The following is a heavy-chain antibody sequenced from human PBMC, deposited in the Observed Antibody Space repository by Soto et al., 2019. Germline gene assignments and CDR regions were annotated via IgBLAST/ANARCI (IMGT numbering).Heavy chain of an antibody. J-gene: IGHJ6*02. V-gene: IGHV3-30*18. CDR1: GFTFSSYG. CDR3: AKDTLWFGELGDGMDV. CDR2: ISYDGSNK. D-gene: IGHD3-10*01. Sequence: QVQLVESGGGVVQPGRSLRLSCAASGFTFSSYGMHWVRQAPGKGLEWVAVISYDGSNKYYADSVKGRFTISRDNSKNTLYLQMNSLRAEDTAVYYCAKDTLWFGELGDGMDVWGQGTTVTVSS.